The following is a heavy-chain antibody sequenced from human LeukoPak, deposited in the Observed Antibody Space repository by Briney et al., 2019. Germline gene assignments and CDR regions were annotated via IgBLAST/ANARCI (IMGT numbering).Heavy chain of an antibody. CDR3: ARDRPPLRFLEWYRADAFDI. J-gene: IGHJ3*02. CDR1: GGSISSGSYY. D-gene: IGHD3-3*01. V-gene: IGHV4-61*02. CDR2: IYTSGST. Sequence: SETLSLTCTVSGGSISSGSYYWSWIRQPAGKGLEWIGRIYTSGSTNYNPSLKSRVTISVDTSKNQFSLKLSSVTAADTAVYYCARDRPPLRFLEWYRADAFDIWGQGTMVTVSS.